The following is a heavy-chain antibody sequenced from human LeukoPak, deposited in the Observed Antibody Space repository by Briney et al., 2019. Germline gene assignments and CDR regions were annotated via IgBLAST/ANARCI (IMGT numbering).Heavy chain of an antibody. J-gene: IGHJ6*03. Sequence: GGSLRLSCAASGFTFDDYGMSWVRQAPGKGLEWVSSISSSSSYIYYADSVKGRFTISRDNAKNSLYLQMNSLRAEDTAVYYCARFRGVSFYMDVWGKGTTVTISS. V-gene: IGHV3-21*01. CDR3: ARFRGVSFYMDV. CDR2: ISSSSSYI. D-gene: IGHD3-10*01. CDR1: GFTFDDYG.